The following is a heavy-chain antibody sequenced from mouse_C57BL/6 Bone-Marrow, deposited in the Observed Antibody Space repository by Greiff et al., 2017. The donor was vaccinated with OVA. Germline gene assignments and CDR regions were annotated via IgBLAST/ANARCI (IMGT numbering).Heavy chain of an antibody. CDR1: GFNIKDDY. CDR2: IVPENGDT. V-gene: IGHV14-4*01. D-gene: IGHD1-2*01. J-gene: IGHJ4*01. Sequence: VQLQQSGAELVRPGASVKLSCTASGFNIKDDYMHWVKQRPEQGLEWIGWIVPENGDTEYASKFQGKATITADTSSNTAYLQLSSLTSEDTAVYYCTTSVLRFYAMDYWGQGTSVTVSS. CDR3: TTSVLRFYAMDY.